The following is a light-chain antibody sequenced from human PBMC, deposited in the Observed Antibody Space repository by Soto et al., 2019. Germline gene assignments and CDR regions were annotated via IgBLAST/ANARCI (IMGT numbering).Light chain of an antibody. J-gene: IGLJ2*01. CDR1: SGHSNYA. CDR2: LSSDGSH. V-gene: IGLV4-69*01. Sequence: QTVVTQSPSASASLGASVKLTCTLSSGHSNYAIAWHQQQPEKGPRYLMKLSSDGSHSKGDGIPDRFSGSSSGAERYLTISSLQSEDEADYYCQTWDTGARVVFGGGTQLTVL. CDR3: QTWDTGARVV.